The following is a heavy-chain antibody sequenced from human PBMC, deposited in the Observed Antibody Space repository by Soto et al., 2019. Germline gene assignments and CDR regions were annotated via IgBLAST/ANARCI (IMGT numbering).Heavy chain of an antibody. J-gene: IGHJ4*02. CDR2: IKTDGSYT. D-gene: IGHD3-22*01. Sequence: EVQLVESGGGLVQPGGSLRLSCAASGFTFSTYWMHWVRQAPGKGLEWVSRIKTDGSYTNYADSVKGRFTISRDNAKNTLFLQMDSLGAEDTAVYLCATGGSGYFRYWGPGTLVTVSS. CDR1: GFTFSTYW. CDR3: ATGGSGYFRY. V-gene: IGHV3-74*01.